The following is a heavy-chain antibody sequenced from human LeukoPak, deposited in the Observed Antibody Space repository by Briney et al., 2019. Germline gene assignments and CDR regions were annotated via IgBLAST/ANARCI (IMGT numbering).Heavy chain of an antibody. V-gene: IGHV1-46*01. CDR3: ARDWDVTYYYDSSGRLRTDY. J-gene: IGHJ4*02. Sequence: GASVKVSCKASGYTFTSYYMHWVRQAPGQGLEWMGIINPSGGSTSYAQKFQGRVTMTTDTSTSTAYMELRSLRSDDTAVYYCARDWDVTYYYDSSGRLRTDYWGQGTLVTVSS. CDR1: GYTFTSYY. D-gene: IGHD3-22*01. CDR2: INPSGGST.